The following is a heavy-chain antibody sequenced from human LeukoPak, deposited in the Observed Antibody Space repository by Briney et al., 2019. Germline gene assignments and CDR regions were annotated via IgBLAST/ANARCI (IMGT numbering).Heavy chain of an antibody. J-gene: IGHJ4*02. D-gene: IGHD3-3*01. Sequence: GGSLRLSCAASGFTVSSNYMSWVRQAPGKGLEWVSVIYSGGSTYYADSVKGRFTISRDDSKNTLYLQMNSLKIEDTAVYYCNLWSGYSTFDYWGQGTLVTVSS. V-gene: IGHV3-66*01. CDR3: NLWSGYSTFDY. CDR1: GFTVSSNY. CDR2: IYSGGST.